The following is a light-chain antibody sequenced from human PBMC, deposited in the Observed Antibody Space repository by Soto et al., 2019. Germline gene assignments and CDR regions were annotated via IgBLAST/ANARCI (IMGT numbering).Light chain of an antibody. J-gene: IGKJ4*01. CDR1: QSVSSY. CDR3: QHRSDWPST. CDR2: DAS. V-gene: IGKV3-11*01. Sequence: EIVLTQSPATLSLSAGERATLSCRASQSVSSYLAWYQQKPGQAPRLLIYDASNRATGIPARFSGSGSGTDFTLTISSLEPDDFAVYYCQHRSDWPSTFGGGTKVQIK.